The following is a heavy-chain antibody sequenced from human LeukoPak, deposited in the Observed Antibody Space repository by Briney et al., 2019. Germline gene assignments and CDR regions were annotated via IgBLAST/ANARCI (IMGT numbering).Heavy chain of an antibody. D-gene: IGHD6-6*01. J-gene: IGHJ6*03. V-gene: IGHV4-34*01. CDR2: INHSGST. CDR3: ARSNYSSSPMDV. Sequence: PSETLSLTCAVYGGSFSGYYWSWIRQPPGKGLEWIGEINHSGSTNYNPSLKSRVTISVDTSKNQFSLKLSSVTAADTAVYYCARSNYSSSPMDVWGKGTTVTVSS. CDR1: GGSFSGYY.